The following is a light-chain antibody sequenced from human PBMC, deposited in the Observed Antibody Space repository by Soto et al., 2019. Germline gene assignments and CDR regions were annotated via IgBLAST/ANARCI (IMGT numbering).Light chain of an antibody. Sequence: QSVLTQPASVSGSPGQSITISCTGTSNDVGGYNYVSWYQQHPGKAPKLMIYDVSNRPSGVSNRFSGSKSGNTASLTISGLQAEDEADYYCSSYTSSSTYVVFGGVTKLTVL. CDR1: SNDVGGYNY. V-gene: IGLV2-14*01. CDR3: SSYTSSSTYVV. J-gene: IGLJ2*01. CDR2: DVS.